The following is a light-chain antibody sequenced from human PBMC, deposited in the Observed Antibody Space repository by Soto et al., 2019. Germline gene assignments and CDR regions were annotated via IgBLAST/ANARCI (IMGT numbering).Light chain of an antibody. J-gene: IGKJ5*01. CDR2: DAS. CDR1: QSVSYY. Sequence: IVLTQSPGTLSWSPGERATLSCRSSQSVSYYLAWYQQKPGQAPRLLIYDASNRATGIPARFSGSGSGTDFTLTISSLEPEDFAVSYCQQRGDWPPITFGQGTRLEIK. CDR3: QQRGDWPPIT. V-gene: IGKV3-11*01.